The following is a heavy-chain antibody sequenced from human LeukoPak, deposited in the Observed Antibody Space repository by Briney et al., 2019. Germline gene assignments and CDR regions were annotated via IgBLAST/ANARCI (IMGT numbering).Heavy chain of an antibody. CDR1: GFTFSSYA. J-gene: IGHJ3*02. CDR3: AKDLAVAGYAFDI. D-gene: IGHD6-19*01. Sequence: PGGSLRLSCAASGFTFSSYAMSWVRQAPGKGLEWVSAISGSGGSTYYADSVKGRFAISRDNSKNTLYLQMNSLRAEDTAVYYCAKDLAVAGYAFDIWGQGTMVTVSS. CDR2: ISGSGGST. V-gene: IGHV3-23*01.